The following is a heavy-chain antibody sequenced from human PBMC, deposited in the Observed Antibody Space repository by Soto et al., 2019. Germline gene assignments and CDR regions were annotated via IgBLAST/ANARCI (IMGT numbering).Heavy chain of an antibody. CDR3: AKRFLEWFHFDY. J-gene: IGHJ4*02. D-gene: IGHD3-3*01. CDR2: IYYSGST. V-gene: IGHV4-39*01. Sequence: QLQLQESGPGLVKPSETLSLTCTVSGGSISSSSYYWGWIRQPPGKGLEWIGSIYYSGSTYYNPSLKSRVTISVDTSKNQFSLKLSSVTAADTAVYYCAKRFLEWFHFDYWGQGTLVTVSS. CDR1: GGSISSSSYY.